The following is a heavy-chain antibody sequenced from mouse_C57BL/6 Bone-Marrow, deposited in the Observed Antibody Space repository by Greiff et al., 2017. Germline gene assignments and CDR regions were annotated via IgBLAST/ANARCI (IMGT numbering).Heavy chain of an antibody. Sequence: EVQLQESGPGLVKPSQSLSLTCSVTGYSITSGYYWNWIRQFPGNKLEWMGYISYDGSNNYNPSLKNRISITRYTSKNQFFLKLNSGTTEDTATDYGAREGKLGSVDNGGKGTTLTVSS. V-gene: IGHV3-6*01. CDR3: AREGKLGSVDN. D-gene: IGHD4-1*01. CDR2: ISYDGSN. J-gene: IGHJ2*01. CDR1: GYSITSGYY.